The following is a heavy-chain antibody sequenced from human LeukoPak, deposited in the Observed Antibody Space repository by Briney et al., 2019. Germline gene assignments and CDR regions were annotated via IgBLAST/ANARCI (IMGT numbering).Heavy chain of an antibody. CDR3: ARDKGSGSYSYYYYGMDV. D-gene: IGHD3-10*01. CDR1: GGSISSSNW. V-gene: IGHV4-4*02. CDR2: IYHSGST. J-gene: IGHJ6*04. Sequence: KPSEPLSLTCAVSGGSISSSNWWSWVRQPPGKGLGWIGEIYHSGSTNYNPSLKSRVTISVDKSKNQFSLKLSSVTAADTAVYYCARDKGSGSYSYYYYGMDVWGKGTTVTVSS.